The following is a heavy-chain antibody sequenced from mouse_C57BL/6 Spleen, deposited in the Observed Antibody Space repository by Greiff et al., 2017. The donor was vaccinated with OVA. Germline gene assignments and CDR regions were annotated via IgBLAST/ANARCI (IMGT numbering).Heavy chain of an antibody. CDR3: ASPYYYGSSFWFAY. CDR2: IRNKANGYTT. D-gene: IGHD1-1*01. Sequence: DVMLVESGGGLVQPGGSLSLSCAASGFTFTDYYMSWVRQPPGKALEWLGFIRNKANGYTTEYSASVKGRFTISRDNSQSILYLQMNALRAEDSATYDCASPYYYGSSFWFAYWGQGTLVTVSA. J-gene: IGHJ3*01. CDR1: GFTFTDYY. V-gene: IGHV7-3*01.